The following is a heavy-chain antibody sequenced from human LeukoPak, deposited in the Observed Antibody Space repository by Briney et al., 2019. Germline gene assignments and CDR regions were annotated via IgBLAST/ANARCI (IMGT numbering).Heavy chain of an antibody. CDR1: GFTFSSYW. CDR3: ARDGDFWSGYHFDY. J-gene: IGHJ4*02. D-gene: IGHD3-3*01. V-gene: IGHV3-74*01. CDR2: FNTDGSST. Sequence: GGSLRLSCAASGFTFSSYWMHWVRQAPGKGLVWVSRFNTDGSSTSYADSVKGRFTISRDNAKNTLYLQMNSLRAEDTAVYYCARDGDFWSGYHFDYWGQGTLVTVSS.